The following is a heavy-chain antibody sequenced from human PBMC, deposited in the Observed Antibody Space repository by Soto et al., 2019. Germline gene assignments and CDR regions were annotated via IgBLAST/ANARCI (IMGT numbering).Heavy chain of an antibody. J-gene: IGHJ4*02. D-gene: IGHD5-12*01. CDR2: IYYSGDT. CDR3: ARTIQWERDY. Sequence: SETLSRNCTVSGASVSSGSYYWSWIRQPPGKGLEWIGYIYYSGDTNYNPSLKSRVTISADTSKNQFSLKLSSVTAADTAVYYCARTIQWERDYWGQGTLVTVSS. CDR1: GASVSSGSYY. V-gene: IGHV4-61*01.